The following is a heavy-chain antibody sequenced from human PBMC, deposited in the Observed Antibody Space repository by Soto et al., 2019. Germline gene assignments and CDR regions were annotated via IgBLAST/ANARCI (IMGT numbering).Heavy chain of an antibody. Sequence: GGSLRLSCAAFGFTVSGKKYVAWVRQAPGKGLEWVSALYDLDGTYYADSVKGRFTTSSDSSRTTVYLQMNDLRPDDTAVYSCATWHLREHAYDIWGQGTTVTVS. D-gene: IGHD3-10*01. J-gene: IGHJ3*02. CDR1: GFTVSGKKY. V-gene: IGHV3-53*01. CDR2: LYDLDGT. CDR3: ATWHLREHAYDI.